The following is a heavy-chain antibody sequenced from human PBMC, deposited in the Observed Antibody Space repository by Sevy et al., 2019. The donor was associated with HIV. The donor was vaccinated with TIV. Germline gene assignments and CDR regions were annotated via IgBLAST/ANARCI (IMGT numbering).Heavy chain of an antibody. V-gene: IGHV3-13*01. CDR1: GFTFSSYD. D-gene: IGHD2-15*01. CDR2: IGTAGDT. J-gene: IGHJ4*02. CDR3: ARGRVVAAAGYYFDY. Sequence: GGSLRLSCAASGFTFSSYDMHWVRQATGKGLEWVSAIGTAGDTYYPGSVKGRFTISRENAKNSLYLQMNSLRAGDMAVYYCARGRVVAAAGYYFDYWGQGTLVTVSS.